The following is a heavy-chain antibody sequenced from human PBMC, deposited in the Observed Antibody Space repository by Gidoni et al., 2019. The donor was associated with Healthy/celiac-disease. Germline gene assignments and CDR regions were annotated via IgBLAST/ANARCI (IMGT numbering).Heavy chain of an antibody. V-gene: IGHV3-23*01. CDR2: ISGSGGST. Sequence: EVQLLESGGGLVQPGGSLRLSCAASGFTFSSYAMSWVRQAPGKGLEWVSAISGSGGSTYYAESVKGRFTISRDNSKNTLYLQMNSLRAEDTAVYYCATTPGGYCGGDCYSNFDDWGQGTLVTVSS. CDR3: ATTPGGYCGGDCYSNFDD. CDR1: GFTFSSYA. J-gene: IGHJ4*02. D-gene: IGHD2-21*02.